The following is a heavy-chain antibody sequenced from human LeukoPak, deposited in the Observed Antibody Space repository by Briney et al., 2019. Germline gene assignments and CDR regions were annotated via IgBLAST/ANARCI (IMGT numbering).Heavy chain of an antibody. V-gene: IGHV4-34*01. J-gene: IGHJ4*02. D-gene: IGHD4-17*01. CDR3: ARGLRGGPAVNLDY. Sequence: SETLSLTCTVSAGESSSGYFWTWIRPSPGKGLEWIGEIIHTGITNYKPSLENRVTLSIDTAKNQVSLKLRSVTDADTTVYYCARGLRGGPAVNLDYWGQGSLVIVSS. CDR2: IIHTGIT. CDR1: AGESSSGYF.